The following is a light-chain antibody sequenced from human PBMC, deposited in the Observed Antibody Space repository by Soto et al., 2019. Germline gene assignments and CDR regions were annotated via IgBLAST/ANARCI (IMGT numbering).Light chain of an antibody. J-gene: IGLJ3*02. Sequence: QSALTQPPSASGSPGQSVTISCTGTSSDIGGYNSVSWYQQHPGKAPKLMIYEVNKRPLGVPERFSGSKSGNTASLTVSGLQADDEADYYCSSSAGTNSFVLFGGGTKLIVL. CDR2: EVN. V-gene: IGLV2-8*01. CDR1: SSDIGGYNS. CDR3: SSSAGTNSFVL.